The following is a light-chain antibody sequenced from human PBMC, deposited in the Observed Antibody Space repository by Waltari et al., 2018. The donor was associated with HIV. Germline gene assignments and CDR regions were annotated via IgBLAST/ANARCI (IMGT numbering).Light chain of an antibody. CDR1: SSNIGSNS. V-gene: IGLV1-47*01. CDR3: AAWDGSLRGLV. CDR2: KDN. J-gene: IGLJ2*01. Sequence: QSVLTQPPSASGTPGQRVTFSCSGGSSNIGSNSVYWYQQVPVTAPKPLIYKDNQRPAGVPDRCSASKAGTSASLAISGLRAEDEADYYCAAWDGSLRGLVFGGGTKLTVL.